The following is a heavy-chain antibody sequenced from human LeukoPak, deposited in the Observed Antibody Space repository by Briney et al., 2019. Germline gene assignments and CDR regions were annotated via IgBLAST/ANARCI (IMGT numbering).Heavy chain of an antibody. V-gene: IGHV4-39*01. CDR2: IYYSGST. CDR1: GGSISSSSYY. J-gene: IGHJ4*02. D-gene: IGHD2-2*01. CDR3: ARGIVVVPAASFDY. Sequence: SGTLSLTCTVSGGSISSSSYYWGWIRQPPGKGLEWIGSIYYSGSTYYNPSLKSRVTISVDTSKNQFSLKLSSVTAADTAVYYCARGIVVVPAASFDYWGQGTLVTVSS.